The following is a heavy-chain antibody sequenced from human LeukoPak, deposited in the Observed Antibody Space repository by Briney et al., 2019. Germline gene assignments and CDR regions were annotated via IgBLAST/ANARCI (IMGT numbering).Heavy chain of an antibody. V-gene: IGHV4-4*08. D-gene: IGHD5-24*01. CDR2: IYTSGST. J-gene: IGHJ4*02. CDR1: GVSISSYY. CDR3: ASGEMATITSY. Sequence: SETLSLTCTVSGVSISSYYWSWIRQPPGKGLEGIGYIYTSGSTNYIPSLQRPVTLSVDTSNTHFSLKLSSVTAADTAVYYCASGEMATITSYWGQGTLVTVSS.